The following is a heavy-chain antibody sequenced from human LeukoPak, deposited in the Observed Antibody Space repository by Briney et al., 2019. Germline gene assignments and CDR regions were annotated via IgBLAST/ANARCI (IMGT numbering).Heavy chain of an antibody. J-gene: IGHJ3*02. CDR1: GGSISRHY. CDR3: ARLLNNDNSGDPDTFDM. CDR2: IYYSGTT. Sequence: SETLSLTCTVSGGSISRHYWSWIRQSPERGLEWIGFIYYSGTTRYNPSLRGRVTMSVDTSKNRFSLKLTSVTAADTAVYYCARLLNNDNSGDPDTFDMWGQGTMVTVSS. V-gene: IGHV4-59*11. D-gene: IGHD3-22*01.